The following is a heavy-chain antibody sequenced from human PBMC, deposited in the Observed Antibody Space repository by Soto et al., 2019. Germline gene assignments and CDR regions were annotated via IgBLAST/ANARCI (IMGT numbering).Heavy chain of an antibody. Sequence: LRLSCATSGITVITNYFSWVRQAPGQGLEWVSAIYSDGSTHYTDSVKGRFTISRDNSKDTVYLQMNTLRVEDTGVYYCTRDPTTSIVTDYWGQGTVGTV. D-gene: IGHD2-21*01. J-gene: IGHJ4*02. CDR3: TRDPTTSIVTDY. CDR2: IYSDGST. CDR1: GITVITNY. V-gene: IGHV3-66*01.